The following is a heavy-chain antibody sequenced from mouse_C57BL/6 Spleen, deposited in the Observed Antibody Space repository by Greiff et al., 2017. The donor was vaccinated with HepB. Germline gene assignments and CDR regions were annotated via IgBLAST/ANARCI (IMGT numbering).Heavy chain of an antibody. V-gene: IGHV1-69*01. J-gene: IGHJ3*01. Sequence: QVQLQQPGAELVMPGASVKLSCKASGYTFTSYWMHWVKQRPGQGLEWIGEIDPSDSYTNYNQKFKGKSTLTVDKSSSTAYMQLSSLTSEDSAVYYRARHYYGSSYGLAYWGQGTLVTVSA. CDR3: ARHYYGSSYGLAY. D-gene: IGHD1-1*01. CDR2: IDPSDSYT. CDR1: GYTFTSYW.